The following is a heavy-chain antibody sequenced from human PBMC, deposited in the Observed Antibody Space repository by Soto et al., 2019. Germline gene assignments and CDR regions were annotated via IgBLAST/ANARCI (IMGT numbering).Heavy chain of an antibody. Sequence: QVQLVESGGGVVQPGRSLRLSCAASGFTFSSYAMHWVRQAPGKGLEWVAVISYDGSNKYYADSVKGRFTISRDNSQNTLYLQMNSLRAEDTAVYYCARDLDYYGSGSYYNVGYYFDYWGQGTLVTVSS. J-gene: IGHJ4*02. CDR2: ISYDGSNK. D-gene: IGHD3-10*01. CDR1: GFTFSSYA. CDR3: ARDLDYYGSGSYYNVGYYFDY. V-gene: IGHV3-30-3*01.